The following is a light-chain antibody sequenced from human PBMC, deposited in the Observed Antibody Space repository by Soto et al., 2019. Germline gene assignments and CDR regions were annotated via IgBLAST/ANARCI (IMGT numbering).Light chain of an antibody. J-gene: IGKJ2*01. Sequence: EIVMTQSPATLSVSPGDSATLSCRASQNINDNLAWYQQKPGQSPMLLISGAFARAPGVSARFRGSGSGTEFALTISSLQSEDFAIYFWQQYYDWPRFTFGQGTKLQMK. V-gene: IGKV3-15*01. CDR3: QQYYDWPRFT. CDR2: GAF. CDR1: QNINDN.